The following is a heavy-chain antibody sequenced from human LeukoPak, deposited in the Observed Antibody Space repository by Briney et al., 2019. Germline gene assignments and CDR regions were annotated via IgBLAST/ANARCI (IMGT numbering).Heavy chain of an antibody. D-gene: IGHD4-17*01. CDR3: ARGDYGDYVADIKTDYYYYYGMDV. Sequence: PGGSLRLSCAASGFTFSSYGMHWVRQAPGKGLEWVAVIWYDGSNKYYADSVKGRFTISRDNSKNTLYLQMNSLRAEDTAVYYCARGDYGDYVADIKTDYYYYYGMDVWGQGTTVTVSS. CDR1: GFTFSSYG. V-gene: IGHV3-33*01. CDR2: IWYDGSNK. J-gene: IGHJ6*02.